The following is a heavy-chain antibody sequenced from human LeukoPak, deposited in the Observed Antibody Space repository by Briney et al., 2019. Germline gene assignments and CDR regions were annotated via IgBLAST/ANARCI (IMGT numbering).Heavy chain of an antibody. D-gene: IGHD1-26*01. CDR1: GGSISSGGYS. Sequence: PSQTLSLTCAVSGGSISSGGYSWSWIRQPPGTGLEWIGEINHSGSTNYNPSLKSRVTISVDTSKNQFSLKLSSVTAADTAVYYCGVYSGSPGGWFDPWGQGTLVTVSS. CDR3: GVYSGSPGGWFDP. CDR2: INHSGST. V-gene: IGHV4-30-2*01. J-gene: IGHJ5*02.